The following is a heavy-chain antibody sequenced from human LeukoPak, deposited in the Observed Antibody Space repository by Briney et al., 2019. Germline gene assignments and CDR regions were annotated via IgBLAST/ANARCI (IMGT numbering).Heavy chain of an antibody. J-gene: IGHJ4*02. V-gene: IGHV1-18*01. CDR2: ISTYNGNT. CDR3: ARGQGASWDTAMVTDH. Sequence: ASVKVSCKASGYTFTSHGISWVRQAPGQGLEWMGWISTYNGNTNYAQKFQGRVTMTTDTSTTTAYMELRSLRSDDTAVYYCARGQGASWDTAMVTDHWGQGTLVIVSS. CDR1: GYTFTSHG. D-gene: IGHD5-18*01.